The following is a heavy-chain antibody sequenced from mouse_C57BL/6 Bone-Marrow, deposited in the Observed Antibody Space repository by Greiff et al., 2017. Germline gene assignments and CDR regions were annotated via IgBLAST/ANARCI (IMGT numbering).Heavy chain of an antibody. J-gene: IGHJ1*03. CDR3: ARITKYYGSSYWYFDV. D-gene: IGHD1-1*01. CDR1: GYTFTSYW. V-gene: IGHV1-69*01. Sequence: VQLQQPGAELVMPGASVKLSCKASGYTFTSYWMHWVKQRPGQGLEWIGEIDPSDSYTNYNQKFKGKATLTVDKSSSTAYMQLSSLTSEDSAVYYCARITKYYGSSYWYFDVWGTGTTVTVSS. CDR2: IDPSDSYT.